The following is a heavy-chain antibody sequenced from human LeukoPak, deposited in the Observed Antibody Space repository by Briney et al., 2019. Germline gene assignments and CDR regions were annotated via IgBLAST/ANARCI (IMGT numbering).Heavy chain of an antibody. CDR2: ISWNSGSI. D-gene: IGHD2-2*01. CDR1: GFTFDDYA. J-gene: IGHJ4*02. V-gene: IGHV3-9*01. Sequence: SLRLSCAASGFTFDDYAMHWVRQAPGKGLEWVSGISWNSGSIGYADSVKGRFTISRDNAKNSLYLQMNSLRAEDTALYYCAKDISSTCSSTSCLNYWGQGTLVTVSS. CDR3: AKDISSTCSSTSCLNY.